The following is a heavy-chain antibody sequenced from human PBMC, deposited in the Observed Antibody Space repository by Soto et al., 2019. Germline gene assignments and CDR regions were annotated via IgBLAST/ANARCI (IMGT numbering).Heavy chain of an antibody. CDR2: IYHSGST. Sequence: QLQLQESGSGLVKPSQTLSLTCAVSGDSISSGGYSWSWIRQPPGKGLEWIGFIYHSGSTYYNPSLKSRVTISVDRPKNQFSLKLTSVTAADTAIYYCARGDTVITPFDYWGQGTLVTVSS. V-gene: IGHV4-30-2*01. D-gene: IGHD5-18*01. CDR1: GDSISSGGYS. J-gene: IGHJ4*02. CDR3: ARGDTVITPFDY.